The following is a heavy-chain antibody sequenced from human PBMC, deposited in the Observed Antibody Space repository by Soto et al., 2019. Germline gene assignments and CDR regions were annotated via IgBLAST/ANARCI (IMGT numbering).Heavy chain of an antibody. Sequence: DSVKASCKAAGYTFTSYAVHWVRQAPGQRLEWMGWINAGNGNTKYSQKFQGRVTITRDTSASTAYMELSSLRSEDTAVYYCARSSVVVTALDYWGQGTLVTVSS. D-gene: IGHD2-21*02. CDR3: ARSSVVVTALDY. CDR1: GYTFTSYA. J-gene: IGHJ4*02. CDR2: INAGNGNT. V-gene: IGHV1-3*01.